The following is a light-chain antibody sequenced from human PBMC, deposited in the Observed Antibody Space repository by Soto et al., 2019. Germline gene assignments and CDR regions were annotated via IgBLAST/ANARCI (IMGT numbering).Light chain of an antibody. Sequence: QSALTQPPSASGSPGQSVTISCTGTSSDVGGYNYVSWYQQHPGKAPKLMIYEVSKRPSGVPDRFSGSKSGNTASLTVSVLQAEDEADYYCSSYAGSNLVVFGGGTQLTVL. CDR3: SSYAGSNLVV. CDR2: EVS. V-gene: IGLV2-8*01. J-gene: IGLJ2*01. CDR1: SSDVGGYNY.